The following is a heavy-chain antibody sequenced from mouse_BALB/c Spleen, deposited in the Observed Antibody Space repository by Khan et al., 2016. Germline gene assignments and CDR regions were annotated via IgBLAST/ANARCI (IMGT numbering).Heavy chain of an antibody. CDR3: ARGGSTYAMDY. Sequence: QVQLKQSGAELVRPGTSVKVSCKASGYAFSNYLIEWVKQRPGQGLEWIGVINPGSGGTNYNEKFKGKATLTADKSSSTAYMQLSSLTSDDSAVXFCARGGSTYAMDYWGQGTSVTVSS. V-gene: IGHV1-54*01. D-gene: IGHD1-1*02. CDR2: INPGSGGT. CDR1: GYAFSNYL. J-gene: IGHJ4*01.